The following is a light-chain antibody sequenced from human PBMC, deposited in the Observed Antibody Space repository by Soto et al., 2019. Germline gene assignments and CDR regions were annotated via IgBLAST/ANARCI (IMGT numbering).Light chain of an antibody. CDR2: GAS. Sequence: EIVLTQSPGTLSLSPGERATLSCRASQSVSSTYLAWYQQKPGQAPRLLIYGASSRATGIPDRFSGSGSGIDFTLTISRLEPEDFAVYYCQQYGRSPPNTFGGGTKVEIK. V-gene: IGKV3-20*01. J-gene: IGKJ4*01. CDR3: QQYGRSPPNT. CDR1: QSVSSTY.